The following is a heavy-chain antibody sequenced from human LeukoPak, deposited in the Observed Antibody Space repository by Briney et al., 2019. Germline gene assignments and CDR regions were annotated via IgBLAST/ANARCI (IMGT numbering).Heavy chain of an antibody. J-gene: IGHJ4*02. V-gene: IGHV3-21*01. Sequence: GGSLRLSCAASGFTFSSYSMNWVRQAPGKGLEWVSSISSSSSYIYSADSVKGRFTISRDNAKNSLYLQMNSLRAEDTAVYYCARYYDILPDYWGQGTLVTVSS. CDR1: GFTFSSYS. CDR3: ARYYDILPDY. CDR2: ISSSSSYI. D-gene: IGHD3-9*01.